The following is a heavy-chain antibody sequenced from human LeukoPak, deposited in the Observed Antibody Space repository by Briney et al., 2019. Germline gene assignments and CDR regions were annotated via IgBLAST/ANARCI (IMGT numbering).Heavy chain of an antibody. CDR2: IYYSGST. CDR3: AREGYYDILTGYYHNWFDP. V-gene: IGHV4-59*01. CDR1: GGSICGYF. Sequence: PSETLSLTCTVSGGSICGYFWSWIRQPPGKGLEWIGYIYYSGSTNYNPSLESRVTMSVDTSKNQFSLKLASVTAADTAVYYCAREGYYDILTGYYHNWFDPWGQGTLVTVSS. J-gene: IGHJ5*02. D-gene: IGHD3-9*01.